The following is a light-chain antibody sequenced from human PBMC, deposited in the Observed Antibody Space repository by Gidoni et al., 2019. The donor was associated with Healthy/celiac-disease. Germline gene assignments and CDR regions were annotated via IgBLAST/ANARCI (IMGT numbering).Light chain of an antibody. V-gene: IGKV1-6*01. CDR3: LQDYNYPLT. Sequence: AIQMTQSPSSLSASVGDRVTITCRASQVIRNDLGWYQQKPGKAPKLLIFAASSLQSGVPSRFSGSGSGTDFTLTISSLQPEDFATYYCLQDYNYPLTFXGXTKVEIK. CDR2: AAS. CDR1: QVIRND. J-gene: IGKJ4*01.